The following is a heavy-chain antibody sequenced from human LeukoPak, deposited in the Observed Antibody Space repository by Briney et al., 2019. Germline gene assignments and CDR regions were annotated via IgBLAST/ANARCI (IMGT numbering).Heavy chain of an antibody. CDR1: GGSISSYY. V-gene: IGHV4-59*08. J-gene: IGHJ4*02. Sequence: SETLSLTCTVSGGSISSYYWSWIRQPPGKGLEWIGYISYSGSTNYNPSLKSRVTISVDTSKNQFSLKLSSVTAADTAVYYCARHVYDSSGYYPDYWGQGTLVTVSS. D-gene: IGHD3-22*01. CDR2: ISYSGST. CDR3: ARHVYDSSGYYPDY.